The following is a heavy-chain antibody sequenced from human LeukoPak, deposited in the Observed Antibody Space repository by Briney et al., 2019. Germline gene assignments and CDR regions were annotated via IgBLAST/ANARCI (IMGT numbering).Heavy chain of an antibody. V-gene: IGHV3-23*01. Sequence: GGSLRLSCAGSGYIFGNMWMSWVRQAPGKGLEWVSAISGSGGSTYYADSVKGRFTISRDNSKNTLYLQMNSLRAEDTAVYYCAKDSNYDSSGYYFNYFDYWGQGTLVTVSS. J-gene: IGHJ4*02. CDR3: AKDSNYDSSGYYFNYFDY. CDR1: GYIFGNMW. D-gene: IGHD3-22*01. CDR2: ISGSGGST.